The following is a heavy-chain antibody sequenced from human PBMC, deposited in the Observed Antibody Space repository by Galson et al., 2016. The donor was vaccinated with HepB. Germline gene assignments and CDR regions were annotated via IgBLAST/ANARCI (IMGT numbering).Heavy chain of an antibody. Sequence: SLRLSCAASGFTFSIYVMSWVRRAPGKGLEWVSSVSGSGNITYYADSVKGRFTISRDNSKNTLYLQMNSLRAEDTAMYYCARDLGKFGELFHYYGMDVWGQGTTVTVSS. CDR3: ARDLGKFGELFHYYGMDV. CDR2: VSGSGNIT. CDR1: GFTFSIYV. J-gene: IGHJ6*02. V-gene: IGHV3-23*01. D-gene: IGHD3-10*01.